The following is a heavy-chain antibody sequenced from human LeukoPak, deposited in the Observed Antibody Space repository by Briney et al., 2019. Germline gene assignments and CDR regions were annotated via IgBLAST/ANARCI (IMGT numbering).Heavy chain of an antibody. CDR1: GGSISSYY. J-gene: IGHJ4*02. V-gene: IGHV4-4*09. CDR3: ARLDLIGSSSCFDY. CDR2: IYTSGST. Sequence: SETLSLTCTVSGGSISSYYWSWIRQPPGKGLEWIGYIYTSGSTNYNPSLKSRVTISVDTSKNQFSLKLSSVIAADTAVYYCARLDLIGSSSCFDYWGQGTLVTVSS. D-gene: IGHD6-6*01.